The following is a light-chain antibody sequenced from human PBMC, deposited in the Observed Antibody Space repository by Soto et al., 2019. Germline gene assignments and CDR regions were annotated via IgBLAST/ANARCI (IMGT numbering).Light chain of an antibody. V-gene: IGKV1-39*01. Sequence: DIQMTQSPSSLSASIGDRVTFNCRASQTINSTLNWYQQKLGQGPKLLIYAASILQSGVPARFSGAGFGTNFTLTISSLQPEDFATYYCQQTFGVSYDFGQGTRLEIK. CDR3: QQTFGVSYD. CDR2: AAS. CDR1: QTINST. J-gene: IGKJ2*01.